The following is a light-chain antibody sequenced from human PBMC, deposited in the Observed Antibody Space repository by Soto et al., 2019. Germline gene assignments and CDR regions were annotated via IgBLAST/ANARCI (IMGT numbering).Light chain of an antibody. CDR2: DPS. J-gene: IGKJ5*01. V-gene: IGKV3-11*01. CDR1: QSVSSY. Sequence: EIVLTQSPATLSLSPGESATLACRASQSVSSYLVWYQQRPGQAPRLLICDPSNRATGIPARFSGSGSGTDFTLTISSLEPEAFAVYYCQQRSTWPPITFGPGTRLEIK. CDR3: QQRSTWPPIT.